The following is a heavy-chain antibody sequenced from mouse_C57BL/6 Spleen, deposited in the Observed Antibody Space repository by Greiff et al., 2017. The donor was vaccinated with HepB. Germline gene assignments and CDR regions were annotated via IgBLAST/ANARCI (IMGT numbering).Heavy chain of an antibody. Sequence: EVKLVESGGGLVKPGGSLKLSCAASGFTFSSYAMSWVRQTPEKRLEWVATISDGGSYTYYPDNVKGRFTISRDNAKNNLYLQMSHLKSEDTAMYYCARDLLYASYYYGLDYWGQGTTLTVSS. CDR1: GFTFSSYA. J-gene: IGHJ2*01. D-gene: IGHD1-1*01. CDR2: ISDGGSYT. V-gene: IGHV5-4*01. CDR3: ARDLLYASYYYGLDY.